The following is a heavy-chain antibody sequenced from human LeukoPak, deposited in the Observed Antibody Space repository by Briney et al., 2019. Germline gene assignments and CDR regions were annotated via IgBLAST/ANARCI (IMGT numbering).Heavy chain of an antibody. D-gene: IGHD4-17*01. CDR2: INPSGGST. Sequence: GASVKVSCKASGYTFTSYYMHWVRQAPGQGLEWMGIINPSGGSTSYAQKFQGRVTMTRDMSTSTVYMELSSLRSEDTAVYYCARDRHDYGDYDARNYFDYWGQGTLVTVSS. CDR1: GYTFTSYY. V-gene: IGHV1-46*01. J-gene: IGHJ4*02. CDR3: ARDRHDYGDYDARNYFDY.